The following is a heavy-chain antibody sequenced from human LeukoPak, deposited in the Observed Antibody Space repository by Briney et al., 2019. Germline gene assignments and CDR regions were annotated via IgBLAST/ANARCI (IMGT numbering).Heavy chain of an antibody. D-gene: IGHD3-3*01. CDR1: GGSISSYY. Sequence: SETLSLTCTVSGGSISSYYWSWIRQPPGKGLEWLGYIYYSGSTNYNPSLKSRVTISVDTSKNQFSLKLSSVTAADTAVYYCARGAPYGFLEWFNYYMDVWGKGTTVTVSS. J-gene: IGHJ6*03. CDR3: ARGAPYGFLEWFNYYMDV. V-gene: IGHV4-59*01. CDR2: IYYSGST.